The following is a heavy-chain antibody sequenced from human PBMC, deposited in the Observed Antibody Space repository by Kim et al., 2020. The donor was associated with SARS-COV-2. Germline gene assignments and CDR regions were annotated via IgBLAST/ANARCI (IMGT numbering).Heavy chain of an antibody. D-gene: IGHD2-2*01. CDR2: ISAYNGNT. V-gene: IGHV1-18*04. CDR1: GYTFTSYG. CDR3: ARDLGSRACYYGMDV. J-gene: IGHJ6*02. Sequence: ASVKVSCKASGYTFTSYGISWVRQAPGQGLEWMGWISAYNGNTNYAHKLQGRVTMTTDTSTSTAYMEVRSLTSDDTAVYYCARDLGSRACYYGMDVWGQGTTVTVSS.